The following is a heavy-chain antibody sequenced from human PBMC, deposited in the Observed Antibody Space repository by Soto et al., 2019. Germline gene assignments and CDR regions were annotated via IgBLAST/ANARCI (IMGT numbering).Heavy chain of an antibody. D-gene: IGHD4-17*01. CDR2: IYSGGST. J-gene: IGHJ5*02. V-gene: IGHV3-53*01. CDR3: AREPTSPYGDYGWFDP. Sequence: EVQLVESGGGLIQPGGSLRLSCAASGFTVSSNYMSWVRQAPGKGLEWVSVIYSGGSTYYADSVKGRFTISRDNSKNTLYLQMNSLRAEDTAVYYCAREPTSPYGDYGWFDPWGQGTLVTVSS. CDR1: GFTVSSNY.